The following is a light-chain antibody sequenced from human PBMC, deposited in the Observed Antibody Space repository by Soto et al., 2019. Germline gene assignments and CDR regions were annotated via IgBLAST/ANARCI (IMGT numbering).Light chain of an antibody. J-gene: IGKJ5*01. V-gene: IGKV1-5*03. Sequence: DIQMTQSPSSLSASVGDRVTITCRASESISTWLAWYQQKPGKAPKLLIYGASSLESGVPPRFSGDGSGTDFTLTISSLQPEDFAVYYCQQYNNWPPITFGQGTRLEIK. CDR3: QQYNNWPPIT. CDR1: ESISTW. CDR2: GAS.